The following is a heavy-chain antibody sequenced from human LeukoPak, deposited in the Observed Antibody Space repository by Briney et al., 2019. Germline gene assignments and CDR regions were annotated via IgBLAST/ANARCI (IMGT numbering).Heavy chain of an antibody. J-gene: IGHJ4*02. CDR2: INPSGGST. Sequence: ASLKVSCKAAGYTFTSYYMHWVRQAPGQGLEWMGVINPSGGSTSYAQKFQGRVTMTRDTSTSTVYMELSSLRSEDTAVYYCARRGYCSSTSCFKTFDYWGQGTLVTVSS. CDR3: ARRGYCSSTSCFKTFDY. V-gene: IGHV1-46*01. CDR1: GYTFTSYY. D-gene: IGHD2-2*01.